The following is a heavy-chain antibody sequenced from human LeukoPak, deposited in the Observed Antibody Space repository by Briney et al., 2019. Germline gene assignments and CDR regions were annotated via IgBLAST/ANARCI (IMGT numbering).Heavy chain of an antibody. V-gene: IGHV3-49*04. CDR3: TRRITIFGVDTYLDY. D-gene: IGHD3-3*01. J-gene: IGHJ4*02. CDR1: GFTFRSYS. CDR2: IKSRAYGGTT. Sequence: GGSLRLSCAASGFTFRSYSMNWVRQAPGKGLEWVGFIKSRAYGGTTEYAASVKARFSISRDDSKSVAYLEMNSLKAEDTAVYYCTRRITIFGVDTYLDYWGQGTLVTVSS.